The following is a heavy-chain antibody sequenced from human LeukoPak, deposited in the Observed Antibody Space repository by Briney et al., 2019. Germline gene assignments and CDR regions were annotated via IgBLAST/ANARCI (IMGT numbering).Heavy chain of an antibody. V-gene: IGHV4-39*07. J-gene: IGHJ3*02. CDR1: GGSISSSTYY. D-gene: IGHD6-25*01. Sequence: SETLSLTCTVSGGSISSSTYYWGWIRQPPGKGLEWIGYIYYTGSTYYNPSLKSRVTISVDTSKNKFSLNLSSVTAADTAVYYCARDSGSYSSGAFDIWGQGTTVTVSS. CDR3: ARDSGSYSSGAFDI. CDR2: IYYTGST.